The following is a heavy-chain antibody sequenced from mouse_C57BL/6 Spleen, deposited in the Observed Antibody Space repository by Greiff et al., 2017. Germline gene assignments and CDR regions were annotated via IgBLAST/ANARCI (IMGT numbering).Heavy chain of an antibody. Sequence: QVQLQQSGPELVKPGASVKISCKASGYAFSSSWMNWVKQRPGKGLEWLGRIYPGDGDTNYNGKFKGKATLTADKSSSTAYMQLSSLTSEDSAVYFCASPAYYSNTDAMDYWGQGTSVTVSS. D-gene: IGHD2-5*01. V-gene: IGHV1-82*01. CDR2: IYPGDGDT. CDR3: ASPAYYSNTDAMDY. CDR1: GYAFSSSW. J-gene: IGHJ4*01.